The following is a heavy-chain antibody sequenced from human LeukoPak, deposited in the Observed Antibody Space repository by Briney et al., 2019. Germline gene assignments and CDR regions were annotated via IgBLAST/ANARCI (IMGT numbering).Heavy chain of an antibody. CDR1: GFAFNNAW. V-gene: IGHV3-15*01. J-gene: IGHJ4*02. CDR3: TSDDPVNRS. CDR2: IKSKTNGGTT. Sequence: KTGGSLRLSCAASGFAFNNAWMSWVRQAPGKGLEWVGRIKSKTNGGTTDYAAPVKGRFTISRDDSKNMLFLQMNTLKTEDTAVYYCTSDDPVNRSWGKGTLVTVSS. D-gene: IGHD2/OR15-2a*01.